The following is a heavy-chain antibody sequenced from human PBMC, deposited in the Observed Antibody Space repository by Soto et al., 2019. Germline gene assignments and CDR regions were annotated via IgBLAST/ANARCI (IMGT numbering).Heavy chain of an antibody. CDR1: GYTFTSYY. D-gene: IGHD1-1*01. CDR2: INPSGGST. J-gene: IGHJ5*02. CDR3: ARDYGTTSLAPGFDP. Sequence: VKASCKASGYTFTSYYMHWVGQAPGQGLEWMGIINPSGGSTSYAQKFQGRVTMTRDTSTSTVYMELSSLRSEDTAVYYCARDYGTTSLAPGFDPRGQGTLVTGSS. V-gene: IGHV1-46*01.